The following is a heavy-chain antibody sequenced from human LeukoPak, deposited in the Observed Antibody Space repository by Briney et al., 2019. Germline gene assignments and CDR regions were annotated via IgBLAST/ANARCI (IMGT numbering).Heavy chain of an antibody. V-gene: IGHV3-7*01. Sequence: AGSLRLSCAASGYSFSSYWMSWVRQAPGKGLEWVANIKQDGSEKYYVDSVKGRFTISRDNAQNSLYLQMNSLIAEDTAMYYCVRDLAGPPQEAFDIWGQGAVVTVSS. CDR3: VRDLAGPPQEAFDI. CDR1: GYSFSSYW. CDR2: IKQDGSEK. J-gene: IGHJ3*02.